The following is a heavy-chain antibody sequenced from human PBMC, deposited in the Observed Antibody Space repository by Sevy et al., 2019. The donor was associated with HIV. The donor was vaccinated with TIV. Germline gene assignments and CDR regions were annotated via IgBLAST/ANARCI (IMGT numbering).Heavy chain of an antibody. Sequence: ASVKVSCKASGYTFTSYGISWVRQAPGQGLEWMGGISAYNGNTNYAQKLQGRVTMTTDTSTSTAYMELRSLRSDDTAVYYCARADGYGDYDYFQHWGQGTLVTVSS. D-gene: IGHD4-17*01. CDR1: GYTFTSYG. CDR3: ARADGYGDYDYFQH. V-gene: IGHV1-18*01. CDR2: ISAYNGNT. J-gene: IGHJ1*01.